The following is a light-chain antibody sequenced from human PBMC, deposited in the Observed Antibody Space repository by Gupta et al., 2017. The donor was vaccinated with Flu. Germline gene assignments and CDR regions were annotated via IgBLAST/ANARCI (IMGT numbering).Light chain of an antibody. CDR2: EVS. V-gene: IGKV2-30*01. Sequence: DVVMTQSPLSLPVTLGQPASISCRSSQSLVYKNGFTYLNWFQQRPGQSPRRLIYEVSKRDCGVPDRFSGSGSGTDFTLKSSRVEAEDVGVYYFRRGAHPWTFGQGTRVEI. CDR3: RRGAHPWT. CDR1: QSLVYKNGFTY. J-gene: IGKJ2*02.